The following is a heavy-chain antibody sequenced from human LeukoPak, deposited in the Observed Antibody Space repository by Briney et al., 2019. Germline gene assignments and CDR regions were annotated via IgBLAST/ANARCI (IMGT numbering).Heavy chain of an antibody. V-gene: IGHV3-23*01. CDR2: ISGSGGST. CDR3: ARSVPYYYYMDV. J-gene: IGHJ6*03. Sequence: PGGSLRLSCAASGFTFSSYAMSWVRQAPGKGLEWVSAISGSGGSTYYADSVKGRFTISRDNAKNSLYLQMNSLRAEDTAVYYCARSVPYYYYMDVWGKGTTVTVSS. D-gene: IGHD2-2*01. CDR1: GFTFSSYA.